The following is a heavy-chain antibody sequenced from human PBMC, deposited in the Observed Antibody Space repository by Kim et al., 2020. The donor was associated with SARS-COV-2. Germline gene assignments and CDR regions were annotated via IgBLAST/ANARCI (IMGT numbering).Heavy chain of an antibody. J-gene: IGHJ3*02. Sequence: SETLSLTCAVYGGSFSGYYWSWIRQPPGKGLEWIGEINHSGSTNYNPSLKSRVTISVDTSKNQFSLKLSSVTAADTAVYYCARAGGAYAFDIWGQVTMVT. CDR2: INHSGST. V-gene: IGHV4-34*01. CDR3: ARAGGAYAFDI. D-gene: IGHD3-10*01. CDR1: GGSFSGYY.